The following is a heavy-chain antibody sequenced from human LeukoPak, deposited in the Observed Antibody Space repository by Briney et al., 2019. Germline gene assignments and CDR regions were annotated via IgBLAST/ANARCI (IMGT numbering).Heavy chain of an antibody. V-gene: IGHV3-21*04. J-gene: IGHJ4*02. D-gene: IGHD5-12*01. CDR1: GFTLSSYS. CDR3: ARTSHYVDIAATIPYGIYYFDY. CDR2: ISSSSSYI. Sequence: GGSLRLSCAASGFTLSSYSMNWVRQAPGKGLEWVSCISSSSSYIYYADSVKGRFTISRDNAKKSLYLHMNSLRSDDTAVYYCARTSHYVDIAATIPYGIYYFDYWGQGTLVTVSS.